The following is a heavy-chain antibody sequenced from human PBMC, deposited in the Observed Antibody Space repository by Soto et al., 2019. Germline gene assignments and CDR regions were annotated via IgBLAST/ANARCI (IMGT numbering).Heavy chain of an antibody. CDR1: GFSLSTSGVD. CDR2: IYWDDDK. J-gene: IGHJ4*02. Sequence: QITLKESGPTLVKPTQTLTLTCTFSGFSLSTSGVDVGWIRQPPGKALEWLALIYWDDDKRSKPSLKSRLTITKGTSRNQGVLTMTNMDPLDTATYYCAHRRPYSNSPEYFFDYWGQGTLVTVSS. V-gene: IGHV2-5*02. D-gene: IGHD6-6*01. CDR3: AHRRPYSNSPEYFFDY.